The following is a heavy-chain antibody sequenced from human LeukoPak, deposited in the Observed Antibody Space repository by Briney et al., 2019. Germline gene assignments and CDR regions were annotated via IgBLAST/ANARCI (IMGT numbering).Heavy chain of an antibody. J-gene: IGHJ4*02. Sequence: GGSLRLSCAASGFSFDDYGMSWVRQAPGKGLEWVSGINWNGGSTSYADSVKGRFTISRGNAKNSLYLQMNSLRAEDTALYYCARWVGATVTTLNSIDYWGQGTLVTVSS. V-gene: IGHV3-20*04. CDR1: GFSFDDYG. D-gene: IGHD4-17*01. CDR2: INWNGGST. CDR3: ARWVGATVTTLNSIDY.